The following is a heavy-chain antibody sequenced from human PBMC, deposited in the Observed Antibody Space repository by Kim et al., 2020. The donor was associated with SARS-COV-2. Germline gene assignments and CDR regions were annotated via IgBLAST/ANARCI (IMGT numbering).Heavy chain of an antibody. CDR3: ASHLHITSVTFYWYFVL. J-gene: IGHJ2*01. D-gene: IGHD2-2*01. Sequence: GGSLRLSCASSRFTFSNFAMSWVRQAPGKGLEWVSGIFGSGSGTYYTDSVKGRFTISRDNSRNTLHLQMDNLRAEDTAVYFCASHLHITSVTFYWYFVLWGRGTLVSVSS. CDR1: RFTFSNFA. CDR2: IFGSGSGT. V-gene: IGHV3-23*01.